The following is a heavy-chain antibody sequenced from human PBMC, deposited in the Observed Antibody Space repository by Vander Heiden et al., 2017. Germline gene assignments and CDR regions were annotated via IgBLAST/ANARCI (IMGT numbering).Heavy chain of an antibody. CDR3: ATHSDTLWFGELRD. V-gene: IGHV3-23*01. Sequence: EVHLLESGGAMVQPGGSLRLSCAASGFTFSSYAMSWVRQAPGKGLEWLSAISASGANTNYMDSVKGRFTISRDNSKNTLFLQMNSLRAEDTALYYCATHSDTLWFGELRDWGQGALVSVSS. CDR1: GFTFSSYA. CDR2: ISASGANT. J-gene: IGHJ1*01. D-gene: IGHD3-10*01.